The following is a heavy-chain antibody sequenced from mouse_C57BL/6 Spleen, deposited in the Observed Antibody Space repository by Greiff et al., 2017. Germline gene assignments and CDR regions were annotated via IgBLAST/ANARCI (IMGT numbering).Heavy chain of an antibody. CDR3: TAVERGSDYFDY. CDR1: GFNITDDY. J-gene: IGHJ2*01. D-gene: IGHD1-3*01. V-gene: IGHV14-4*01. CDR2: IDPANGYT. Sequence: EVQLQQSGAELVRPGASVKLSCTASGFNITDDYMHWVKQRPEQGLEWIGLIDPANGYTEYASKFQGKATLTADTSSNTAYLQLSSLTSEDLAVEDCTAVERGSDYFDYWGQGTTLTVSS.